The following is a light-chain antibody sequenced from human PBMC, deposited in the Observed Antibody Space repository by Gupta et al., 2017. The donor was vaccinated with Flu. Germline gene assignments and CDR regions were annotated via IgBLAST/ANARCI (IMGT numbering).Light chain of an antibody. J-gene: IGKJ4*01. CDR2: DAS. V-gene: IGKV3-11*01. CDR1: QSVGKS. CDR3: QQRANWHPLT. Sequence: ATLSLSPGERATLACRASQSVGKSLAWYQQKPGQAPRLIISDASYRATGIPARFSGSGSGTDFTLTISSLEPEDFATYYCQQRANWHPLTFGGGTKVEI.